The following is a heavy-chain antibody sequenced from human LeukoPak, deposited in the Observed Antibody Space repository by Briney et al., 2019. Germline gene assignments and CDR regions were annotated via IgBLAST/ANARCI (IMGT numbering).Heavy chain of an antibody. V-gene: IGHV1-3*01. D-gene: IGHD5-18*01. CDR2: INAGNGNT. CDR3: ARDRLPGHDTAMVC. J-gene: IGHJ4*02. CDR1: GYTFTSYA. Sequence: ASVKVSCKASGYTFTSYAMHWVRQAPGQRLEWMGWINAGNGNTKYSQKFQGRVTITRDTSASTAYMELSSLRSGDTAVYYCARDRLPGHDTAMVCWGQGTLVTVSS.